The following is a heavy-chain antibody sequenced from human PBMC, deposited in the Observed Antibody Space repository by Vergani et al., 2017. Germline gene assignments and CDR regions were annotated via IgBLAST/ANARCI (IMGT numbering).Heavy chain of an antibody. V-gene: IGHV4-61*10. CDR3: ARLPYTDQMATINLSMDY. D-gene: IGHD5-24*01. CDR1: GGSVSSGSYY. J-gene: IGHJ4*02. CDR2: IYYSGST. Sequence: QVQLQESGPGLVKPSETLSLTCTVSGGSVSSGSYYWSWIRQPAGKGLEWIGYIYYSGSTNYNPSLKSRVTISVDTSKNQFSLKLSSVTAADTAVYYCARLPYTDQMATINLSMDYWGQGTLVTVSS.